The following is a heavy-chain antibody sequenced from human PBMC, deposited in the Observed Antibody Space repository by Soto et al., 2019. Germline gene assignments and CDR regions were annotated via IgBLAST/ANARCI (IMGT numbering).Heavy chain of an antibody. CDR1: GYSFTSYW. D-gene: IGHD2-2*02. CDR2: IDPSDSYT. CDR3: ARGYCSSTSCYTYYGMDV. V-gene: IGHV5-10-1*01. J-gene: IGHJ6*02. Sequence: GESLKISCKGSGYSFTSYWISWVRQMPGKGLEWMGRIDPSDSYTNYSPSFQGHVTISADKSISTAYLQWSSLKASDTAMYYCARGYCSSTSCYTYYGMDVWGQGTKVTVSS.